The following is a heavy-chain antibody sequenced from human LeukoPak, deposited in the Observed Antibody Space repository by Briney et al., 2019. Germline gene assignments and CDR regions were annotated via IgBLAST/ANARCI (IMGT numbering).Heavy chain of an antibody. CDR2: ISDSGGST. CDR3: AKSHSVAQRGYFDY. J-gene: IGHJ4*02. D-gene: IGHD2-15*01. CDR1: GFTFSSFA. V-gene: IGHV3-23*01. Sequence: GGSLRLSCAASGFTFSSFAMTWVRQAPGKGLEWVSTISDSGGSTYYADAVKGRFTISRDNPKDTLYAQMNSLRAEDAAVYYCAKSHSVAQRGYFDYWGQGTLVTVSS.